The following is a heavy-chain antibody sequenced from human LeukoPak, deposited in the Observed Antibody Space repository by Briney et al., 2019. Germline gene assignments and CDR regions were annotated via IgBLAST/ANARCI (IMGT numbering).Heavy chain of an antibody. CDR2: ISYDGSNK. J-gene: IGHJ4*02. Sequence: GGSLRLSCAASGFTFSSYGMHWVRQAPGKGLEWVAVISYDGSNKYYADSVKGRFTISRDNSKNTLYLQMNSLRAEDTAVYYCARIAAAGPFDYWGQGTLVTVSS. D-gene: IGHD6-13*01. CDR1: GFTFSSYG. V-gene: IGHV3-30*03. CDR3: ARIAAAGPFDY.